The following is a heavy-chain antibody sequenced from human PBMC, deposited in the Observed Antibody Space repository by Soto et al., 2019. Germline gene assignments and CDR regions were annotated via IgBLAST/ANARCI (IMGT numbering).Heavy chain of an antibody. Sequence: QLQLQESDSGLVKPSQTLSLTCAVSGDSVSSGDYSWNWIRQPPGKGLEWIGYLYRTGHTYYNPSLKLRVTIAVDRSKNQFSLKVTSVTAADTAVYYCASAPCSGSTCTPWAFDIWGQGSMVTVSS. V-gene: IGHV4-30-2*01. CDR1: GDSVSSGDYS. D-gene: IGHD3-3*01. J-gene: IGHJ3*02. CDR2: LYRTGHT. CDR3: ASAPCSGSTCTPWAFDI.